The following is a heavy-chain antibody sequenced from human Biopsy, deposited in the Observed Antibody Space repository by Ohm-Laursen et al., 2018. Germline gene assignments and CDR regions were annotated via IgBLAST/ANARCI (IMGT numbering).Heavy chain of an antibody. Sequence: SETLSLTWTASDGSISSDYWSWIRQTPGKGLEWIGYIYYSGSTNYNPSLKSRVTISVDTSKNQFSLRLNSVTAADTAVYYCARATNSTGWPYYYFYGMDVWGQGTTVTVSS. CDR2: IYYSGST. CDR1: DGSISSDY. V-gene: IGHV4-59*01. CDR3: ARATNSTGWPYYYFYGMDV. D-gene: IGHD2/OR15-2a*01. J-gene: IGHJ6*02.